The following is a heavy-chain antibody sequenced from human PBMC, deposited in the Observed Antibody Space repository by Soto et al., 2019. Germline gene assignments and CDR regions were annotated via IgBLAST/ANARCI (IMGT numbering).Heavy chain of an antibody. CDR3: ARLNGYCVSTGCHGYYGMDV. CDR1: GGSIDTYY. J-gene: IGHJ6*02. CDR2: IYYSGST. V-gene: IGHV4-59*08. Sequence: PSETLSLTCTVSGGSIDTYYWSWIRQPPGKGLHWIGYIYYSGSTTYSPSLKSRVTISVDRSKNQFSLKLTSVTAADTAVYYCARLNGYCVSTGCHGYYGMDVWGQGTTVTVSS. D-gene: IGHD2-2*03.